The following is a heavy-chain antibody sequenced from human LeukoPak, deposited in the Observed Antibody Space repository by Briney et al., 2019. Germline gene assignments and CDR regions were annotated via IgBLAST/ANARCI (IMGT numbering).Heavy chain of an antibody. D-gene: IGHD6-19*01. Sequence: SVKVSCKASGGTFSSYAISWVRQAPGQGLEWMGGIIPIFGTANYAQRFQGRVTITTDESTSTAYMELSSLRSEDTAVYYCASPYSSGYDAFDIWGQGTMVTVSS. CDR3: ASPYSSGYDAFDI. V-gene: IGHV1-69*05. J-gene: IGHJ3*02. CDR2: IIPIFGTA. CDR1: GGTFSSYA.